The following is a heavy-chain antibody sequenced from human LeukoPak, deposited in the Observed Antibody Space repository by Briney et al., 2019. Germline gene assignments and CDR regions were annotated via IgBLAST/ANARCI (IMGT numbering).Heavy chain of an antibody. Sequence: RASVKVSCKASGYTFTSYGFTWVRQAPGQGLEWMGWISAYNGNTNYAQKLQGRVSMTTDTSTSTAYMELRSLRSDDTAVYYCARVSTQRGDVDFWSGYYQYYYMDVWGKGTTVTVSS. J-gene: IGHJ6*03. CDR2: ISAYNGNT. D-gene: IGHD3-3*01. CDR1: GYTFTSYG. V-gene: IGHV1-18*01. CDR3: ARVSTQRGDVDFWSGYYQYYYMDV.